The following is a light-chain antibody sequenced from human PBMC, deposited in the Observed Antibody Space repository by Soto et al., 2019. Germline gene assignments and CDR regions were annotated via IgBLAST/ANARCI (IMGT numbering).Light chain of an antibody. CDR1: QSISSW. CDR3: QQYNSYSPLT. CDR2: DAS. Sequence: DIQMTQSPSTLSASVGDRVTITCRASQSISSWFAWYQQKPGKAPKLLIYDASSLESGVPSRFSGSGSGTEFTLTISSLQPDGFSTYYCQQYNSYSPLTFGGGTNVDIK. V-gene: IGKV1-5*01. J-gene: IGKJ4*01.